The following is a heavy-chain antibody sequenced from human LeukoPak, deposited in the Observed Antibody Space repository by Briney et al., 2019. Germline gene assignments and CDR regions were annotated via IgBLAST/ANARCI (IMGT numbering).Heavy chain of an antibody. Sequence: SETLSLTCTVSGYSISSGYYWGWIRQPPGKGLEWIGSGSTYYNPSLKSRVTISVDTSKNLFSLKLNSVTAADTAVYYCARDRDSRGWYPHYWYFDLWGRGTLVTVSS. CDR2: SGST. V-gene: IGHV4-38-2*02. CDR3: ARDRDSRGWYPHYWYFDL. D-gene: IGHD6-19*01. CDR1: GYSISSGYY. J-gene: IGHJ2*01.